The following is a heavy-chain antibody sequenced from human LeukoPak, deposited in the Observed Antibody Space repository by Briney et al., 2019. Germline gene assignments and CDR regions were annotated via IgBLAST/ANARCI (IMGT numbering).Heavy chain of an antibody. D-gene: IGHD3-3*01. CDR1: GFTFSSYA. J-gene: IGHJ5*02. V-gene: IGHV3-23*01. CDR3: AKDARSGYYVYSGEWFDP. Sequence: GGSLRLSCAASGFTFSSYAMSWVRQAPGKGLEWVSAISGSGGSTYYADSVKGRFTISRDNSKNTLYLQMNSLRAEDTAVYYCAKDARSGYYVYSGEWFDPWGQGTLVTVSS. CDR2: ISGSGGST.